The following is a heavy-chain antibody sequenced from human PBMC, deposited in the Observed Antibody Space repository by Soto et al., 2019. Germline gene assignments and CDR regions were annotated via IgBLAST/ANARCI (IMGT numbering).Heavy chain of an antibody. CDR3: AKGAIIAVAGLFEFDY. Sequence: GGSLRLSCAASGFTFSSYAMSWVRQAPGKGLEWVSAISGSGGSTYYADSVKGRFNISRDNSKNTLYLQMNSLRAEDTAVYYCAKGAIIAVAGLFEFDYWGQGTLVTVSS. D-gene: IGHD6-19*01. J-gene: IGHJ4*02. CDR2: ISGSGGST. CDR1: GFTFSSYA. V-gene: IGHV3-23*01.